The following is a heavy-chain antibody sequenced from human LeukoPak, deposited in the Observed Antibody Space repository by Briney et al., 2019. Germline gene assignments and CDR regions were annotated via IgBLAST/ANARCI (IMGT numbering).Heavy chain of an antibody. CDR3: ARESAGKFSMDY. J-gene: IGHJ4*02. CDR1: GGSISSSSYY. CDR2: IYYSGST. Sequence: SETLSLTCTVSGGSISSSSYYWGWIRQHPGKGLEWIGYIYYSGSTYYNPSLRSRVTISVDTSKNQFSLKLSSVTAADTAVYYCARESAGKFSMDYWGQGTLVTVSS. V-gene: IGHV4-31*03. D-gene: IGHD6-19*01.